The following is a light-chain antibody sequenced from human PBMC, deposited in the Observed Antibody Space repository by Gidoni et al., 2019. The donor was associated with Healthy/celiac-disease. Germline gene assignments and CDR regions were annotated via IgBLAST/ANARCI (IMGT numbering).Light chain of an antibody. CDR2: LGS. CDR3: MQALQTLTWT. CDR1: QSLLHSNGYNY. J-gene: IGKJ1*01. Sequence: DIVMTQSPLSLPVTPGEPASISCMSSQSLLHSNGYNYLDWYLQKPGQSPQLLIYLGSNRASGVPDRFSGSGSGTDQDVGVYYCMQALQTLTWTFGQGTKVEIK. V-gene: IGKV2-28*01.